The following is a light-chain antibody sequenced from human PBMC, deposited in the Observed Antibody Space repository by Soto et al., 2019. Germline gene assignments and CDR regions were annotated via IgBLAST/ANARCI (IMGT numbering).Light chain of an antibody. CDR3: CSYGGSRPYV. CDR2: EGS. Sequence: QSALTQPASVSGSPGQSITISCTGTSSDVGSYNLVSWYQQHPGKAPKLMIYEGSKRPSGVSNRFSGSKSGNTASLTISGLQAEDEADYFCCSYGGSRPYVFGTGTQLTVL. CDR1: SSDVGSYNL. J-gene: IGLJ6*01. V-gene: IGLV2-23*01.